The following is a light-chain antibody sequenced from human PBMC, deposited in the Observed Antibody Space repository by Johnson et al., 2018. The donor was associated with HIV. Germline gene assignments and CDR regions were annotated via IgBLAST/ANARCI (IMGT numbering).Light chain of an antibody. CDR1: SSNIGSND. Sequence: QSVLTQPPSVSAAPGQKVTISCSGSSSNIGSNDVSWYQQFPGAAPKLLIYEKNKRPSGIPDRFSASKSGTSATLAITGLHTGDEADYYCGTWDTRLSAGHVFGTGTKVTVL. J-gene: IGLJ1*01. CDR3: GTWDTRLSAGHV. V-gene: IGLV1-51*02. CDR2: EKN.